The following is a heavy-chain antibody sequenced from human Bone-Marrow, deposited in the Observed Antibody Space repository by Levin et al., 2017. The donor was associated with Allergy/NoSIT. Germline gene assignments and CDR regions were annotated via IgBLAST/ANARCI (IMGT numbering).Heavy chain of an antibody. CDR2: FDLEDGKL. CDR3: ATFYGPGISFDY. Sequence: KGLEWMGGFDLEDGKLVYAQKFQGRVAMTEDTSTDTAYMELSSLISDDTAVYYCATFYGPGISFDYWGQGTLVTVSS. D-gene: IGHD2/OR15-2a*01. J-gene: IGHJ4*02. V-gene: IGHV1-24*01.